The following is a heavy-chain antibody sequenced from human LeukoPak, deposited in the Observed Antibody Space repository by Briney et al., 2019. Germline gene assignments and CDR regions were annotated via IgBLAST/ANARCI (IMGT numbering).Heavy chain of an antibody. CDR3: ARDGCGGDCYSGLNYFDY. V-gene: IGHV3-7*01. Sequence: SGGSLRLSCAASGFTFSSYSMNWVRQAPGKGLEWVANIKQDGSEKYYVDSVKGRFTISRDNAKNSLYLQMNSLRAEDTAVYYCARDGCGGDCYSGLNYFDYWGQGTLVTVSS. D-gene: IGHD2-21*02. J-gene: IGHJ4*02. CDR1: GFTFSSYS. CDR2: IKQDGSEK.